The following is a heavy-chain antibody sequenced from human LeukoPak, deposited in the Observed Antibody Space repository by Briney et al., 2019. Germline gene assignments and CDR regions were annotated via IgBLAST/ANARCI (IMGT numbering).Heavy chain of an antibody. CDR3: ARDPRGYAFYFDY. Sequence: ASVKVSCKASGGTFSSYAISWVRQAPGQGLEWMGWISAYNGDTNYAQNLQDRVSMTTDTSTSTAYMELRSLTSDDTAVYYCARDPRGYAFYFDYWGQGTLVTVSS. CDR2: ISAYNGDT. V-gene: IGHV1-18*01. J-gene: IGHJ4*02. D-gene: IGHD5-12*01. CDR1: GGTFSSYA.